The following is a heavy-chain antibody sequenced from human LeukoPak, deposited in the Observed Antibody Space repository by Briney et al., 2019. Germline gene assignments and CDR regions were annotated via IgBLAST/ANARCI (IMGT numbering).Heavy chain of an antibody. V-gene: IGHV3-48*03. J-gene: IGHJ4*02. CDR2: INSDGNAI. CDR1: GFSFSSFG. CDR3: ARDHDTTYYFDY. Sequence: PGGSLRLSCAASGFSFSSFGMNWVRLTPGKGLEWLSYINSDGNAIYYADSVRGRFTISRDNAKNTLYLQMNSLRAEDTAVYYCARDHDTTYYFDYWGQGTLVTVSS. D-gene: IGHD1-26*01.